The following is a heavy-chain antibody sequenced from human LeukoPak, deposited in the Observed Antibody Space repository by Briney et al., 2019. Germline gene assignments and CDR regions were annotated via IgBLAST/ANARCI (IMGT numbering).Heavy chain of an antibody. CDR3: AKESLYRSSPFDY. CDR2: IWYDGSYK. V-gene: IGHV3-33*06. CDR1: GFTFSDYG. J-gene: IGHJ4*02. Sequence: GGSLRLSCAASGFTFSDYGMHWVRQAPGKGLEWMAIIWYDGSYKYYADSVKGRFTISRDNSKNTLYLQMNSLRAEDTAVYYCAKESLYRSSPFDYWGQGTLVTVSS. D-gene: IGHD6-13*01.